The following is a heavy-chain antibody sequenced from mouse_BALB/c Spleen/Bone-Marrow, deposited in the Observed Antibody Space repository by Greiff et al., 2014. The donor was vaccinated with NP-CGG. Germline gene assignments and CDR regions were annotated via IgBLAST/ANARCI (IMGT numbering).Heavy chain of an antibody. CDR2: ILPGSGST. D-gene: IGHD5-1*01. Sequence: QVHVKQSGAELMKPGASVKISCKATGYTFSSYWIEWVKQRPGHGLEWIGEILPGSGSTNYNEKFKGKGTFTADTSSSTAYMQLSILTSEDSAVYYCAALCYAGTYGPFDYWGQGTTLTVSS. CDR3: AALCYAGTYGPFDY. V-gene: IGHV1-9*01. J-gene: IGHJ2*01. CDR1: GYTFSSYW.